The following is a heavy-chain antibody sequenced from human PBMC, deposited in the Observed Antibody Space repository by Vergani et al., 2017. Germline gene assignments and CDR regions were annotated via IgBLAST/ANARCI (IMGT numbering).Heavy chain of an antibody. CDR2: IIPIFGTA. V-gene: IGHV1-69*01. CDR1: GGTFSSYA. CDR3: AREVRADSGSYSHGGMDV. Sequence: QVQLVQSGAEVKKPGSSVKVSCKASGGTFSSYAISWVRQAPGQGLEWMGGIIPIFGTANYAQKFQGRVTITADESTSTVYMERSSLRAEDTAVYYCAREVRADSGSYSHGGMDVWGQGTTVTVSS. D-gene: IGHD1-26*01. J-gene: IGHJ6*02.